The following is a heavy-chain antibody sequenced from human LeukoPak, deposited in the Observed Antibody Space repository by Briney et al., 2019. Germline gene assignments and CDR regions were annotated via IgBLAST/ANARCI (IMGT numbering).Heavy chain of an antibody. D-gene: IGHD6-13*01. CDR3: ARGYSSSWSSFDY. V-gene: IGHV3-30*04. J-gene: IGHJ4*02. CDR2: ISYDGSNK. Sequence: GRSLRLSCAASGFTFSSYAMHWVRQAPGKGLEWVAVISYDGSNKYYADSVKGRFTISRDNSKNTLYRQMNSLRAEDTAVYYCARGYSSSWSSFDYWGQGTLVTVSS. CDR1: GFTFSSYA.